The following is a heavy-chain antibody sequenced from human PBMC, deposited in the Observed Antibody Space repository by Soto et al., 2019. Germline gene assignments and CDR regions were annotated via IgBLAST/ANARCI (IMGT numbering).Heavy chain of an antibody. CDR3: ERHEYSGSYNRAYSFDP. CDR2: IYPGDSDT. CDR1: GYSFTNYL. Sequence: PVESLKVSCKFAGYSFTNYLIFFVLQMPGKGLEWMGIIYPGDSDTRNSPSFQGQVTISADKYTNTAHLQWRSMKASDTAMYYCERHEYSGSYNRAYSFDPWGQGPLV. D-gene: IGHD1-26*01. V-gene: IGHV5-51*01. J-gene: IGHJ5*02.